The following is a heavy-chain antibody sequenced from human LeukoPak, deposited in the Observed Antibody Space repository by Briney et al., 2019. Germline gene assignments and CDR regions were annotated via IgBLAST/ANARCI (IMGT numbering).Heavy chain of an antibody. V-gene: IGHV4-61*02. J-gene: IGHJ3*02. CDR1: GGSISSGSYY. CDR3: ARYPDFDWLPIQAGAFDI. CDR2: IYTSGST. D-gene: IGHD3-9*01. Sequence: PSETLSPTCTVSGGSISSGSYYWSWIRQPPGKGLEWIGRIYTSGSTNYNPSLKSRVTISVDTSKNQFSLKLSSVTAADTAVYYCARYPDFDWLPIQAGAFDIWGQGTMVTVSS.